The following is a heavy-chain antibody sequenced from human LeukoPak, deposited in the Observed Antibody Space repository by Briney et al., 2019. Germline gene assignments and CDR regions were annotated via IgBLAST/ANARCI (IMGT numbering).Heavy chain of an antibody. CDR2: INPKTGGT. Sequence: GASVKVSCKASGYTFTSYAMNWVRQAPGQGLEWMGWINPKTGGTKYAQEFQGRVTMTRDTSISTAYMELNSLRSDDTAVYYCARVSDSSGYYYDYWGQGTLVTVSS. J-gene: IGHJ4*02. CDR3: ARVSDSSGYYYDY. D-gene: IGHD3-22*01. V-gene: IGHV1-2*02. CDR1: GYTFTSYA.